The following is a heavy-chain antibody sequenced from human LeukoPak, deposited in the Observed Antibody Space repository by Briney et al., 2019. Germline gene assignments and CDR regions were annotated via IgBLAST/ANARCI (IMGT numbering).Heavy chain of an antibody. CDR2: IYYSGST. D-gene: IGHD1-26*01. CDR1: GGSISSSSYY. Sequence: SETLSLTCTVSGGSISSSSYYWGWIRQPPGMGLEWIGSIYYSGSTYYNPSLKSRVTISVDTSKNQFSLKLSSATAADTAVYYCAIWVLGGATKKVDYWGQGTLVTVSS. V-gene: IGHV4-39*01. CDR3: AIWVLGGATKKVDY. J-gene: IGHJ4*02.